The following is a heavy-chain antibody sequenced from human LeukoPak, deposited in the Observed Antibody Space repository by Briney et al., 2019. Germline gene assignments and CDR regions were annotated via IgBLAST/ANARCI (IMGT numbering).Heavy chain of an antibody. Sequence: SETLSLTCTVSGYSISSGYFWGWIRQPPGKGLEWIASIYHSGSTYYSPSLKSRVTISVDTSKNQFSLNLSSVTAADTAVYFCARDLTWGVAVAARNFDSWGQGTLVTVSS. D-gene: IGHD6-19*01. CDR1: GYSISSGYF. CDR2: IYHSGST. J-gene: IGHJ4*02. V-gene: IGHV4-38-2*02. CDR3: ARDLTWGVAVAARNFDS.